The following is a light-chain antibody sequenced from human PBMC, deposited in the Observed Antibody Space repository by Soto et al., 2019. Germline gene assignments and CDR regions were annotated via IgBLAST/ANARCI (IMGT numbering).Light chain of an antibody. CDR2: DAS. CDR1: ENVYGN. CDR3: QQYSNWPQT. V-gene: IGKV3-15*01. Sequence: EIVITQSPATLSVSPGERATLSCRASENVYGNVAWYQQKPCQAPSLLIYDASTRATDIPARFSGSGSGTEFTLTISSLQSEDFAVYYCQQYSNWPQTFGQGTKVDIK. J-gene: IGKJ1*01.